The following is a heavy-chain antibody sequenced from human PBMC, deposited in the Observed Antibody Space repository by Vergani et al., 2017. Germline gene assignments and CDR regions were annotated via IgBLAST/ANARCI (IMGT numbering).Heavy chain of an antibody. D-gene: IGHD2-2*02. CDR3: AGGPSWDIVVVPAAIPGWFDP. V-gene: IGHV4-31*03. CDR2: IYYSGST. J-gene: IGHJ5*02. Sequence: QVQLQESGPGLVKPSQTLSLTCTVSGGSISSGGYYWSWIRQHPGKGLEWIGYIYYSGSTYYNPSLKSRVTISVDTSKSQFSLKLSSVTAADTAVYYCAGGPSWDIVVVPAAIPGWFDPWGQGTLVTVSS. CDR1: GGSISSGGYY.